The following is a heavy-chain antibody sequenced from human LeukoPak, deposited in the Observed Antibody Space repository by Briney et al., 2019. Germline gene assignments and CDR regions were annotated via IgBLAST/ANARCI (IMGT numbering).Heavy chain of an antibody. Sequence: PSQTLSLTCTVSGGSISSGNYYWSWIRQPAGKGLEWIGRIYTSGSTNYNPSLKSRVTISVDTSKNQFSLKLSSVTAADTAVYYCARDWGDMDVWGKGTTVTVSS. J-gene: IGHJ6*03. D-gene: IGHD3-16*01. CDR1: GGSISSGNYY. CDR2: IYTSGST. CDR3: ARDWGDMDV. V-gene: IGHV4-61*02.